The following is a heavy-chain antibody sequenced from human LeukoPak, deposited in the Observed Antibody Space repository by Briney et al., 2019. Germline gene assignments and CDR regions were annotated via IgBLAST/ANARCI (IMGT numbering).Heavy chain of an antibody. J-gene: IGHJ6*02. Sequence: IXXSGSTNYNPSLKSRVTISVDTSKNQFSLKLSSVTAADTAVYYCARDVLSISNYYYYGMDVWGQGTTVTVSS. D-gene: IGHD3-10*02. CDR3: ARDVLSISNYYYYGMDV. CDR2: IXXSGST. V-gene: IGHV4-59*01.